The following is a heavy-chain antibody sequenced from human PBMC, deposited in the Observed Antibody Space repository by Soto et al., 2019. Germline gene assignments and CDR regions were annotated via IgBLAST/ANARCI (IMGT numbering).Heavy chain of an antibody. CDR2: IYYSGST. J-gene: IGHJ6*02. V-gene: IGHV4-59*01. CDR3: ARSLSRRLVRYYGMDV. D-gene: IGHD6-19*01. Sequence: PSETLSLTCTVSGGSISSYYWSWIRQPPGKGLEWIGYIYYSGSTNYNPSLKSRVTITVDTSKNQFSLKLSSVTAADTAVYYCARSLSRRLVRYYGMDVWGQGTTVTVSS. CDR1: GGSISSYY.